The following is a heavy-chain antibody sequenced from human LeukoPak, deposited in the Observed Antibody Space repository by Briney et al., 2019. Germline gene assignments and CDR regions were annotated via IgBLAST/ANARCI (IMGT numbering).Heavy chain of an antibody. V-gene: IGHV3-30*18. CDR2: ISYDGGNK. CDR3: AKVFEVRGARRPKDY. Sequence: PGGSLGLSCAASGFTFSDYGMHWVRQAPGKGLEWVALISYDGGNKFYADSVRDRFTISRDNSKNTLFLQMNSLRIEDTAVYYCAKVFEVRGARRPKDYWGQGTLVIVSS. CDR1: GFTFSDYG. J-gene: IGHJ4*02. D-gene: IGHD3-10*01.